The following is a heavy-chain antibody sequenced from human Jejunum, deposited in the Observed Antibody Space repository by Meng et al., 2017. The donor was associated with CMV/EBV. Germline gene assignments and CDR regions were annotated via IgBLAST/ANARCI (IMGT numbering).Heavy chain of an antibody. Sequence: AGSRFNIMDVVMGWLRQTPGKGLEWVSTTGSGDSGRNYTESVKGRFNISRDNSKNMVYLQMSNLRVEDTAMYYCERSRYSHVSSSDQWGQGALVTVSS. V-gene: IGHV3-23*05. CDR1: RFNIMDVV. J-gene: IGHJ4*02. CDR3: ERSRYSHVSSSDQ. D-gene: IGHD5-18*01. CDR2: TGSGDSGR.